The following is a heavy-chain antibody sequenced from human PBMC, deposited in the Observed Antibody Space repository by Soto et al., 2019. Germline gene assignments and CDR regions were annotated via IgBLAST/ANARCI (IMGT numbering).Heavy chain of an antibody. Sequence: SETLSLTCAVYGGSFSGYYWSWIRQPPGKGLEWIGEINHSGSTNYNPSLKGRVTISVDTSKNQFSLKLSSVTAAETAVYYCARVPMWYDFWRRYYYYGMDVWGQGTTVTVAS. J-gene: IGHJ6*02. V-gene: IGHV4-34*01. D-gene: IGHD3-3*01. CDR3: ARVPMWYDFWRRYYYYGMDV. CDR2: INHSGST. CDR1: GGSFSGYY.